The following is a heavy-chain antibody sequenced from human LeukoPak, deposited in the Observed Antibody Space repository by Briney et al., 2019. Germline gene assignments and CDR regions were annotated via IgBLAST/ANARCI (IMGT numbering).Heavy chain of an antibody. Sequence: PSETLSLTCAVYGGSFSGYYWSWIRQPPGKGLEWIGEINHSGSTNYNPSLKSRVTISVDTSKNQFSLKLSSVTAADTAVYYCARERRITMVRGVIIPLFDYWGQGTLVTVSS. CDR3: ARERRITMVRGVIIPLFDY. CDR1: GGSFSGYY. J-gene: IGHJ4*02. D-gene: IGHD3-10*01. CDR2: INHSGST. V-gene: IGHV4-34*01.